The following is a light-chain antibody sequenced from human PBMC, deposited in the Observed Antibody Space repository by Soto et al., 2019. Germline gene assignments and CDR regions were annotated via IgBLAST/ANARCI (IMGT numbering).Light chain of an antibody. V-gene: IGKV3-15*01. Sequence: EIVMTQSPATLSVSPGERATLSCRASQSVSSNLAWYQQKPGQAPRLLIYGASTRATGIPARFSGSGSGTEFTLTISSLRYEDFAVYYCQQYNNWPLTFGQGTQVEIK. J-gene: IGKJ1*01. CDR3: QQYNNWPLT. CDR1: QSVSSN. CDR2: GAS.